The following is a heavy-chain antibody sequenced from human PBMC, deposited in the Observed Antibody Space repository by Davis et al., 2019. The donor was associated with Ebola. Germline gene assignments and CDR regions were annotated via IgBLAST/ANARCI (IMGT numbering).Heavy chain of an antibody. Sequence: PGGSLRLSCAASGFTFSSYWMSWVRQAPGKGLEWVANIKQDGSEKYYVDSVKGRFTISRDNSKNTLYLQMNSLRAEDTAVYYCARDSLPSVVTFYYYYYGMDVWGQGTTVTVSS. J-gene: IGHJ6*02. D-gene: IGHD2-2*01. V-gene: IGHV3-7*01. CDR2: IKQDGSEK. CDR1: GFTFSSYW. CDR3: ARDSLPSVVTFYYYYYGMDV.